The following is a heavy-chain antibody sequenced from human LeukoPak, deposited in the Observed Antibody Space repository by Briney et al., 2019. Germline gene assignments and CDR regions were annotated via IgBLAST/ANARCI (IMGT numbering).Heavy chain of an antibody. J-gene: IGHJ4*02. CDR3: ARQDGNSKFSFVN. D-gene: IGHD1-1*01. Sequence: GESLKISCKGSGYSFTYYRIGWVRQMPGKGLEWMGIIYPGDSDTRYRPSFQGQVTLSVDKSISTAYLQWSSLKASGTAMDYCARQDGNSKFSFVNWGEGTLGTVSS. CDR1: GYSFTYYR. CDR2: IYPGDSDT. V-gene: IGHV5-51*01.